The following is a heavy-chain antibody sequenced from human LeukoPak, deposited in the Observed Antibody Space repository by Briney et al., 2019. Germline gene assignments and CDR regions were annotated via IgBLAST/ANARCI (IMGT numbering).Heavy chain of an antibody. J-gene: IGHJ6*02. CDR2: ISSSGSTI. Sequence: GGSLRLSCAASGFTFSSYEMNWVRQAPGKGLEWVSYISSSGSTIYYADSVEGRFTISRDNAKNSLYLQMNSLRAEDTAVYYCARAHSLTVTTGIYYYYGMDVWGQGTTVTVSS. D-gene: IGHD4-17*01. V-gene: IGHV3-48*03. CDR3: ARAHSLTVTTGIYYYYGMDV. CDR1: GFTFSSYE.